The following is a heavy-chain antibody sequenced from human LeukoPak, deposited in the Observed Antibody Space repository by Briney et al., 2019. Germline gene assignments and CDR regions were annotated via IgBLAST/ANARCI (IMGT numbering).Heavy chain of an antibody. CDR1: GYTFTSYG. J-gene: IGHJ5*02. Sequence: GASVKVSCKASGYTFTSYGISWVRQAPGQGLEWMGWISAYNGNTNYAQKLQGRVTMTTDTSTSTAYMELRSLRSDDTAVYYCARDRPYGSGTPRGWFDPWGQGTLVTVSS. D-gene: IGHD3-10*01. CDR2: ISAYNGNT. V-gene: IGHV1-18*01. CDR3: ARDRPYGSGTPRGWFDP.